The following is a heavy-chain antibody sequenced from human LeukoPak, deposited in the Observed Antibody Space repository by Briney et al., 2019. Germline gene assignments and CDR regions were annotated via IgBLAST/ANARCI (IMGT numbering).Heavy chain of an antibody. CDR3: AKDIGYYGSGSYYNDPYYYYGMDV. CDR1: GFTFDDYA. V-gene: IGHV3-9*01. CDR2: ISWNSGSI. J-gene: IGHJ6*02. D-gene: IGHD3-10*01. Sequence: GRSLRFSCAASGFTFDDYAMHWVRQAPGKGLEWVSGISWNSGSIDYADSVKGRFTISRDNAKNSLYLQMNSLRAEDTALYYCAKDIGYYGSGSYYNDPYYYYGMDVWGQGTTVTVSS.